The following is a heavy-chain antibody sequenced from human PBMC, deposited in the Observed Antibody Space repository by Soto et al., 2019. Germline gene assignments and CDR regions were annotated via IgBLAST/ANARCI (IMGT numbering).Heavy chain of an antibody. CDR1: GFTFSSYA. J-gene: IGHJ4*02. D-gene: IGHD4-17*01. V-gene: IGHV3-23*01. CDR2: ISGSGGST. Sequence: EVQLLESGGGLVQPGGSLRLSCAAYGFTFSSYAMSWVRQAPGKGLEWVSAISGSGGSTYYADSVKGRFTISRDNSKNTLYLQMNSLRAEDTAVYYCAKDSDYGDYVSYFDYWGQGTLVTVSS. CDR3: AKDSDYGDYVSYFDY.